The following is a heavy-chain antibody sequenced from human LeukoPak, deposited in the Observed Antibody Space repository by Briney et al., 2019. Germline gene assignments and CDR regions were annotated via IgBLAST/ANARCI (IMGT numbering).Heavy chain of an antibody. V-gene: IGHV3-21*01. J-gene: IGHJ5*02. CDR3: ARGRGYCSGGSCYPVDP. CDR2: ISSSSSYI. Sequence: GGSLRLSCAASGFTFSRYGMNWVRQAPWEGLEWVSSISSSSSYIYYADSVKGRFTISRDNAENSLYLQMNRLRAEDTAVYYCARGRGYCSGGSCYPVDPWGQGTLVTVSS. CDR1: GFTFSRYG. D-gene: IGHD2-15*01.